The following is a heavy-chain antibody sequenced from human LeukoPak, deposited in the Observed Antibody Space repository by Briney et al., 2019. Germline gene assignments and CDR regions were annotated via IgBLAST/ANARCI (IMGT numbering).Heavy chain of an antibody. V-gene: IGHV3-33*01. D-gene: IGHD3-10*01. CDR1: GFTFSSYG. Sequence: PGGSRRLSCAAAGFTFSSYGMHWVRQPPGKWLEWVAVIWYDGSNKYYADSVKGRFTISRDNSKNTLYLQMNSLRAEDTAVYYCARNYYGSGSSPLGGMDVWGKGTTVTVSS. CDR2: IWYDGSNK. J-gene: IGHJ6*04. CDR3: ARNYYGSGSSPLGGMDV.